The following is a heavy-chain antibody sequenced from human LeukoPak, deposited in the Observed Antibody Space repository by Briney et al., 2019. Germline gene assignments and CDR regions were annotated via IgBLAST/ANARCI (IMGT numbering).Heavy chain of an antibody. CDR3: ARDKEYYDILTGYYKTDAFDI. Sequence: SETLSLTCAVYGGSFSGYYWSWIRQPPGKGLEWIGEINHSGSTNYNPSLKSRVTISVDTSKNQFSLKLSSVTAADTAVYYCARDKEYYDILTGYYKTDAFDIWGQGTMVTVSS. CDR2: INHSGST. CDR1: GGSFSGYY. V-gene: IGHV4-34*01. J-gene: IGHJ3*02. D-gene: IGHD3-9*01.